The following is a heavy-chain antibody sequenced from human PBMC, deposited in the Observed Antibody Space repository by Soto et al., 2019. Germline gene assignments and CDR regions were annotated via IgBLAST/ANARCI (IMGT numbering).Heavy chain of an antibody. Sequence: PSETLSLTCTVSGGSISSGDYYWSCMRQPPGKGLEWIGTFHYSGSTYYSPSLESRVTISVDTSKNQFSLKVSSVTAADTAVYYCARLGGYCSGTSCYGYYHRNVWGQGTTVTVSS. CDR2: FHYSGST. V-gene: IGHV4-39*01. CDR1: GGSISSGDYY. D-gene: IGHD2-2*01. J-gene: IGHJ6*02. CDR3: ARLGGYCSGTSCYGYYHRNV.